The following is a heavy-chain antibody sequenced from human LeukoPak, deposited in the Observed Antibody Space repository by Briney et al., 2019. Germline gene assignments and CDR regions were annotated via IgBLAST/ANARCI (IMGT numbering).Heavy chain of an antibody. Sequence: PSETLSLTCTVSGGSISSSSYYWGWIRQPPGKGLEWIGSIYYSGSTYYNPSLKSRVTISVDTSKNQFSLKLSSVTAADTAVYYCARVVGVTADHFDYWGQGTLVTVSS. CDR2: IYYSGST. J-gene: IGHJ4*02. D-gene: IGHD2-2*01. CDR1: GGSISSSSYY. CDR3: ARVVGVTADHFDY. V-gene: IGHV4-39*07.